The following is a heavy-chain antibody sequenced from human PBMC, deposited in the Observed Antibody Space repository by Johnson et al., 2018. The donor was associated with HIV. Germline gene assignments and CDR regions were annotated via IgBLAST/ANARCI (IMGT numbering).Heavy chain of an antibody. CDR2: IYSDGRT. V-gene: IGHV3-66*01. CDR1: GFVVNDNY. Sequence: VQLVESGGGLVQPGGSLRLSCTASGFVVNDNYMTWVRQAPGKGLEWVSVIYSDGRTYYADTVRGRFSLSRDNSKNMVHLQVGRLRVEETAVYYCASVSTATTIALRPYAFDIWGQGTMVIVSS. J-gene: IGHJ3*02. CDR3: ASVSTATTIALRPYAFDI. D-gene: IGHD5-12*01.